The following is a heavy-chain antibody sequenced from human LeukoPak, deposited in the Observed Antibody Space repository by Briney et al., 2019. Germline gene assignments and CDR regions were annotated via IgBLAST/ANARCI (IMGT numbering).Heavy chain of an antibody. Sequence: PSETLSLTCIVSGYSISSGYYWGWIRQPPGKGLEWIGNIHHSGSTYYNPSLKSRVTISVDTSKNQFSLKLSSVTAADTAVYYCARQAYGSGSYLHPDYWGQGTLVTVSS. CDR3: ARQAYGSGSYLHPDY. J-gene: IGHJ4*02. CDR2: IHHSGST. V-gene: IGHV4-38-2*02. D-gene: IGHD3-10*01. CDR1: GYSISSGYY.